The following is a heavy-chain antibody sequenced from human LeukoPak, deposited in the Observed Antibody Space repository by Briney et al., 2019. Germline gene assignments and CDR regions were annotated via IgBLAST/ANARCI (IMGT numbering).Heavy chain of an antibody. V-gene: IGHV4-34*01. D-gene: IGHD3-10*01. J-gene: IGHJ5*02. CDR3: ASKRFGRFGP. Sequence: SETLSLTCAVYGGSFSGYYWSWIRQPPGKGLEWIGEINHSGSTNYNPSLKSRVTISVDTSKNQFSLKLSSVTAADTAVYYCASKRFGRFGPWGQGTLVTVSS. CDR1: GGSFSGYY. CDR2: INHSGST.